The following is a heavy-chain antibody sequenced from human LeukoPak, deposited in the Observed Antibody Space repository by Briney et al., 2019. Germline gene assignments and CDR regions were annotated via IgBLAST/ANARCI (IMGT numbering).Heavy chain of an antibody. CDR1: GYTFTGYY. D-gene: IGHD1-26*01. J-gene: IGHJ4*02. CDR2: INPNSGGT. CDR3: ARASERGASNGPMGGY. V-gene: IGHV1-2*02. Sequence: ASVKVSCKASGYTFTGYYMHWVRQAPGQGLEWMGWINPNSGGTNYAQKFQGRVTMTRDTSISTAYMELSRLRSDDTAVYYCARASERGASNGPMGGYWGQGTLVTVSS.